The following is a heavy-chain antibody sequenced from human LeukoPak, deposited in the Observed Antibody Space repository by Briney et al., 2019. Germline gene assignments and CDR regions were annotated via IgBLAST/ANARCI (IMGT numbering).Heavy chain of an antibody. V-gene: IGHV3-74*01. CDR3: ATKQWLAPPPDS. D-gene: IGHD6-19*01. CDR1: GFTFSKYW. Sequence: GGSLRLSCAASGFTFSKYWMLWVRQAPGKGLESVSRINTDGTVTNYADSVKGRFTVSRDNADNAMFLQMNSVRDEDKAVYYCATKQWLAPPPDSWGQGTPVTVSS. J-gene: IGHJ4*02. CDR2: INTDGTVT.